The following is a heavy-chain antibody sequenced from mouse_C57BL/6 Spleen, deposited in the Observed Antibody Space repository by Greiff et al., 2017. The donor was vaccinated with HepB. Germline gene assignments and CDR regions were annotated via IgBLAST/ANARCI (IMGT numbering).Heavy chain of an antibody. CDR2: INPNNGGT. Sequence: EVQLQQSGPELVKPGASVKISCKASGYTFTDYYMNWVKQSHGKSLEWIGDINPNNGGTSYNQKFKGKATLTVDKSSSTAYMELRSLTSADSAVYYCASPFITTVEGDYWGQGTTLTVSS. CDR3: ASPFITTVEGDY. J-gene: IGHJ2*01. CDR1: GYTFTDYY. V-gene: IGHV1-26*01. D-gene: IGHD1-1*01.